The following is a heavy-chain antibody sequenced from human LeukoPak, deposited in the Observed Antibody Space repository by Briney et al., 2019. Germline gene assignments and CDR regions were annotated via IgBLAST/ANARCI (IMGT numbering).Heavy chain of an antibody. J-gene: IGHJ3*02. Sequence: GGSLRLSCAASGLTFSNYGMHWVRQAPGKGLEWVACIRFDGSDEYYADSVKGRFTISRDNSKNTLYLQMNSLRADDTAVFYCAKDDYCSSTSCSPSAFDIWGQGTMVIVSS. V-gene: IGHV3-30*02. CDR3: AKDDYCSSTSCSPSAFDI. D-gene: IGHD2-2*01. CDR1: GLTFSNYG. CDR2: IRFDGSDE.